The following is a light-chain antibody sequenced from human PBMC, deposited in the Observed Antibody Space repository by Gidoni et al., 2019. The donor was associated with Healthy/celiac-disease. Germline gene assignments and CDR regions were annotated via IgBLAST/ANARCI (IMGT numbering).Light chain of an antibody. CDR2: AAS. CDR3: QQGYSNLRGFT. J-gene: IGKJ3*01. Sequence: DIPMTQSPSSLSASVGDRVTITCRASQSISSYLNWYQQKPGKAPKLLIYAASSLQSGVPSRFSGSGSGTDFTLTISSLQPEDFATYYCQQGYSNLRGFTFGPXTKVDIK. V-gene: IGKV1-39*01. CDR1: QSISSY.